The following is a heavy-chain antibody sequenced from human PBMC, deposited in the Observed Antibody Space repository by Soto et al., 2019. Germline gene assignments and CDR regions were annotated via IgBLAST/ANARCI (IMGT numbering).Heavy chain of an antibody. V-gene: IGHV1-8*01. D-gene: IGHD6-19*01. CDR3: ARGRGWRDY. Sequence: ASVKVSCKASGYSFTSYDINWVRQATGQGLEWMGWMDPKTGNTDYGQKFQGRVTMTRNTSISTAYMELSSLTSEDTAVYYCARGRGWRDYWGQGTLVTFSS. CDR1: GYSFTSYD. CDR2: MDPKTGNT. J-gene: IGHJ4*02.